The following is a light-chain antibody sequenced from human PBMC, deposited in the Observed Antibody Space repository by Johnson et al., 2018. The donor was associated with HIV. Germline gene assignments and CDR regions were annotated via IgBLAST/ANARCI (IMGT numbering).Light chain of an antibody. J-gene: IGLJ1*01. Sequence: QSVLTQPPSVSAAPGQTVTISCSGSSSNVGSSFVSWYRQVPGTAPKLLIYENNKRPSGIPDRFSGSKSGTSATLGITGLQPGDEADYYCGTWDSSLSAGGANYVFGTGTKVTVL. CDR1: SSNVGSSF. CDR2: ENN. V-gene: IGLV1-51*02. CDR3: GTWDSSLSAGGANYV.